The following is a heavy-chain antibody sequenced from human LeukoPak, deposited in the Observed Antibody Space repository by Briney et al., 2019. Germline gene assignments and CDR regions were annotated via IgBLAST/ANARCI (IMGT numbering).Heavy chain of an antibody. CDR3: AKDAQRGFDYSNSLEY. CDR2: IWNDGSDK. D-gene: IGHD4-11*01. J-gene: IGHJ4*02. CDR1: GFTFSHYG. Sequence: PGRSLRLSCVASGFTFSHYGMHWVRQSPGKGLEWVAVIWNDGSDKHYGDSVKGRFTISRDNSRNTVYLNMDSLRAEDTARYYCAKDAQRGFDYSNSLEYWGQGTLVTVSS. V-gene: IGHV3-33*06.